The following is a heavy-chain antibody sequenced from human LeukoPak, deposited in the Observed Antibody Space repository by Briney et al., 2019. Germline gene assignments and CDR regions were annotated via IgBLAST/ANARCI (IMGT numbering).Heavy chain of an antibody. CDR2: IYHSGST. J-gene: IGHJ5*02. CDR3: ASSPHLGYCSGGSCYKGWFDP. V-gene: IGHV4-38-2*02. D-gene: IGHD2-15*01. CDR1: GYSISSGYY. Sequence: PSETLSLTCTVSGYSISSGYYWGWIRQPPGKGLEWIGSIYHSGSTYYNPSLKSRVTISVDTSKNQSSLKLSSVTAADTAVYYCASSPHLGYCSGGSCYKGWFDPWGQGTLVTVSS.